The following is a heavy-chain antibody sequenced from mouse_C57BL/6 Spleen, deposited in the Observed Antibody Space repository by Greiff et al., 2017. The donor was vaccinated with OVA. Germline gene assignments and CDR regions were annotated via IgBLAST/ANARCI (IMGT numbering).Heavy chain of an antibody. CDR2: IHPNSGST. J-gene: IGHJ2*01. CDR3: ANYGSSPFDY. D-gene: IGHD1-1*01. CDR1: GYTFTSYW. Sequence: QVQLQQPGAELVKPGASVKLSCKASGYTFTSYWMHWVKQRPGQGLEWIGMIHPNSGSTNYNEKFKSKATLTVDKSSSTAYMHISSLTSEDSAVYYCANYGSSPFDYWGKGTTLTVSS. V-gene: IGHV1-64*01.